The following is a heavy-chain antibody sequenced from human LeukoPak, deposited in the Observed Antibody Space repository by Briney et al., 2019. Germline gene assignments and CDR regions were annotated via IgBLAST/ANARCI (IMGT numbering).Heavy chain of an antibody. D-gene: IGHD3-10*01. CDR1: GFTFSSYA. J-gene: IGHJ4*02. Sequence: GGSLRLSYAAYGFTFSSYAMSWVRQAPGKGLEWVAAISGSGGSTYYADSVKGRFTISRDNSKNTLYLQMNSLRAEDTAVYYCAKSGRAYGSGSYYNDYWSQGTLVTVSS. V-gene: IGHV3-23*01. CDR2: ISGSGGST. CDR3: AKSGRAYGSGSYYNDY.